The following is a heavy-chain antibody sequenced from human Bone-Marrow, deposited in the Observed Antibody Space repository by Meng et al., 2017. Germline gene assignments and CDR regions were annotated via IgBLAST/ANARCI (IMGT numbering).Heavy chain of an antibody. J-gene: IGHJ3*02. Sequence: GESLKISCAASGFTFDDYGMSWVRQAPGKGLEWVSGINWNGGSTGYADSAKGRFTISRDNAKNSLYLQMNSLRAEDTALYYCATEFYYYDSSGDHAFDIWGQGTMVTVSS. CDR2: INWNGGST. V-gene: IGHV3-20*04. CDR1: GFTFDDYG. D-gene: IGHD3-22*01. CDR3: ATEFYYYDSSGDHAFDI.